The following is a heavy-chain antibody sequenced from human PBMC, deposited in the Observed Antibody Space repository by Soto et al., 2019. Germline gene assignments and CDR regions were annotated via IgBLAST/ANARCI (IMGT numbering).Heavy chain of an antibody. CDR3: ARDLVHFDRSGSYFDY. CDR1: GFIFSSYG. D-gene: IGHD3-22*01. Sequence: QVQLVESGGGVVQPGRSLRLSCEGSGFIFSSYGMHWVRQAPGKGLEWVAVIWYDGSNKYYADSVKGRFTISREDSKNTLYLQMNSLRAEDTAVYYCARDLVHFDRSGSYFDYWGQGTLVTVSS. V-gene: IGHV3-33*01. J-gene: IGHJ4*02. CDR2: IWYDGSNK.